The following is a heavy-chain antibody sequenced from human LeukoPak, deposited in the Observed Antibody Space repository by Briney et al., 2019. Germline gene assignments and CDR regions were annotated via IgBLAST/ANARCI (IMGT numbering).Heavy chain of an antibody. CDR3: ARDRGSGSSWFDY. CDR2: IYYSGST. V-gene: IGHV4-38-2*02. CDR1: GYSISSGYY. D-gene: IGHD6-13*01. Sequence: SETLSLTCSVSGYSISSGYYWGWIRQPPGKGLEWIGNIYYSGSTYYNPSLKSRATISLDTSKNQFSLKLSSVTAADTAVYYCARDRGSGSSWFDYWGQGTLVTVSS. J-gene: IGHJ4*02.